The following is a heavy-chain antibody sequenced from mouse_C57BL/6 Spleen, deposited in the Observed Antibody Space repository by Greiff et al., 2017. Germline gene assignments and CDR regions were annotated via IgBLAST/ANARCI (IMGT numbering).Heavy chain of an antibody. Sequence: EVKLQQSGPELVKPGASVKIPCKASGYTFTDYNMDWVKQSHGKSLEWIGDINPNNGGTIYNQKFKGKATLTVDKSSSTAYMELRSLTSEDTAVYCCARRDYDGGDWYFDVWGTGTTVTVSS. V-gene: IGHV1-18*01. CDR2: INPNNGGT. CDR3: ARRDYDGGDWYFDV. CDR1: GYTFTDYN. J-gene: IGHJ1*03. D-gene: IGHD2-4*01.